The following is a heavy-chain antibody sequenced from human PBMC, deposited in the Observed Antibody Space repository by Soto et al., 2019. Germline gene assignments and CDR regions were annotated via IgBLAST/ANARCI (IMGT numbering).Heavy chain of an antibody. CDR3: ARDGYYDILTGRLYGMDI. Sequence: SETLSLPCTVSGGSISNHYWRWVRQPPGKGLEWIGYIYYSGSTNYNPSLKSRVTISVDTSKNQFSLKLSSVTAADTAVYYCARDGYYDILTGRLYGMDIWGQGTTVTVYS. V-gene: IGHV4-59*11. D-gene: IGHD3-9*01. CDR2: IYYSGST. CDR1: GGSISNHY. J-gene: IGHJ6*02.